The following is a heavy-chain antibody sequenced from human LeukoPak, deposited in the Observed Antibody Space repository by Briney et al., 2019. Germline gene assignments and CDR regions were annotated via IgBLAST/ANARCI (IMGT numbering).Heavy chain of an antibody. Sequence: GGSLRLSCAASGFTVSSNYMSWVRQAPGKGLVWVATVSGSGDRMYHADSVKGRFTISRDNSKNTIYLQMNSLRAEDTALYYCAKAAAAPGFDFWGQGTLVTVSS. D-gene: IGHD6-13*01. CDR1: GFTVSSNY. V-gene: IGHV3-23*01. J-gene: IGHJ4*02. CDR3: AKAAAAPGFDF. CDR2: VSGSGDRM.